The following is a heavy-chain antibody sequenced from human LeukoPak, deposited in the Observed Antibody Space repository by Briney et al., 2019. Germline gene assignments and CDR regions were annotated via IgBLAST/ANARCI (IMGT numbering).Heavy chain of an antibody. CDR1: GYTFNNHY. D-gene: IGHD6-19*01. Sequence: ASVKVSCKASGYTFNNHYMYWVRQAPGQGLEWMGGIIPIFGTANYAQKFQGRVTITADESTSTAYMELSSLRSEDTAVYYCARDGGSDSSGWFPNWFDPWGQGTLVTVSS. CDR2: IIPIFGTA. J-gene: IGHJ5*02. V-gene: IGHV1-69*13. CDR3: ARDGGSDSSGWFPNWFDP.